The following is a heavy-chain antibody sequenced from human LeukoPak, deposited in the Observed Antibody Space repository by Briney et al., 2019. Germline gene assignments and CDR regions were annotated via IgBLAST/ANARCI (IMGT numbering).Heavy chain of an antibody. J-gene: IGHJ4*02. CDR2: ISGSGGST. CDR3: ANFPAGDQVSAVFDY. D-gene: IGHD7-27*01. Sequence: TGGSLRLSCAASGFTFSSYAMSWVRQAPGKGLEWVSAISGSGGSTYYADSVKGRFTISRDNSKNTLYLQMNSLRAEDTAVYYCANFPAGDQVSAVFDYWGQGTLVTVSS. V-gene: IGHV3-23*01. CDR1: GFTFSSYA.